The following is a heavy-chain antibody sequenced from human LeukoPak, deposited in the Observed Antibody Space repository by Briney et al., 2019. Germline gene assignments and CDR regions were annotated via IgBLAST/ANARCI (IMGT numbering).Heavy chain of an antibody. CDR3: ARDAGATTLVDY. CDR1: GFTFSSYG. Sequence: GRSLRLSCAASGFTFSSYGMHWVRQAPGKGLEWEALILYDGNNYYYADSVKGRFTISRDTSKNTLYLQMNSLRAEDTAVYYCARDAGATTLVDYWGQGTLVTVSS. D-gene: IGHD1-14*01. CDR2: ILYDGNNY. J-gene: IGHJ4*02. V-gene: IGHV3-30*03.